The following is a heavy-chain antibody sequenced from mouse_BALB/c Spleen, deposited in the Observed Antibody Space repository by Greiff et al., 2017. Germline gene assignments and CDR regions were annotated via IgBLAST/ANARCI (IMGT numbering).Heavy chain of an antibody. V-gene: IGHV5-9-3*01. J-gene: IGHJ1*01. D-gene: IGHD1-1*01. Sequence: EVKLEESGGGLVKPGGSLKLSCAASGFTFSSYAMSWVRQTPEKRLEWVATISSGGSYTYYPDSVKGRFTISRDNAKNTLYLQMSSLRSEDTAMYYCARQGGSSSYWYFDVWGAGTTVTVSS. CDR2: ISSGGSYT. CDR3: ARQGGSSSYWYFDV. CDR1: GFTFSSYA.